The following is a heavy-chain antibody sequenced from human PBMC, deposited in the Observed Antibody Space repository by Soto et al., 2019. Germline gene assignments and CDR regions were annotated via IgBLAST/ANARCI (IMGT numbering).Heavy chain of an antibody. V-gene: IGHV4-59*01. CDR2: IYYSGST. D-gene: IGHD3-3*01. CDR3: ARTSYYDFWRSPHETYYFDY. CDR1: GGSISSYY. Sequence: SETLSLTCTVSGGSISSYYWSWIRQPPGKGLEWIGYIYYSGSTNYNPSLKSRVTISVDTSKNQFSLKLSSVTAADTAVYYCARTSYYDFWRSPHETYYFDYWGQGTLVTVSS. J-gene: IGHJ4*02.